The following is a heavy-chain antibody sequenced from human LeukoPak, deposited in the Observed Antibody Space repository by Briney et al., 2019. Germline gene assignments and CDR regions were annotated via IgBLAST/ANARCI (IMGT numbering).Heavy chain of an antibody. CDR1: GYTITSCGYY. D-gene: IGHD4/OR15-4a*01. J-gene: IGHJ6*02. CDR3: AREDPQTRVPEGMDV. CDR2: IHYSGIT. V-gene: IGHV4-31*03. Sequence: SETLSLTCTVSGYTITSCGYYWLWIRQHPGKGLEWIGYIHYSGITYYNPSLKSRVTISVDTSKNQFSLQVRSVTDADSAVYYCAREDPQTRVPEGMDVWGQGTTVTVSS.